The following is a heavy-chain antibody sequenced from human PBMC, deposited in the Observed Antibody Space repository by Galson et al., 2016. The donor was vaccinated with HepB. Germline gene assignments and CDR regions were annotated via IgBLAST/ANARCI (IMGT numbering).Heavy chain of an antibody. CDR1: GFIFKNYA. CDR2: ISGSGGTT. Sequence: SLRLSCAASGFIFKNYAMIWVRQAPGKGLEWVSGISGSGGTTFYADSVKGRFTISRDNSKNTLFLQMDSLRAEDSAIYFCAKGETTAFLPFDFWGQGTLVTVSS. V-gene: IGHV3-23*01. J-gene: IGHJ4*02. D-gene: IGHD5-18*01. CDR3: AKGETTAFLPFDF.